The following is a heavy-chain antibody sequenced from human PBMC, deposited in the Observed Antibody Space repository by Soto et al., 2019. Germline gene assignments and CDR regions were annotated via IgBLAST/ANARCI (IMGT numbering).Heavy chain of an antibody. CDR1: GCKFNDYA. CDR2: IGTSGSTT. D-gene: IGHD3-10*01. Sequence: LRLCWAAAGCKFNDYAMSCVRQAPGKGLEWVSAIGTSGSTTYYADSVKGRFTISRDNSKNTLFLQMNGLRGEDTAVYHCAKPSGHISLTRCRHADYWGHRTPV. V-gene: IGHV3-23*01. CDR3: AKPSGHISLTRCRHADY. J-gene: IGHJ4*01.